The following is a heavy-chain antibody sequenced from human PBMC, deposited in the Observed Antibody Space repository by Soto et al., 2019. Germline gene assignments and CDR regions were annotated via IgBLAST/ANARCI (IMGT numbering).Heavy chain of an antibody. Sequence: GGALILSCSASGFTFSTYGMQWVRQAPGKGMEWVAVISYDGYLKYYVDAVKGRFTVARDNSKNTLFLEMNSLRVEDTAVYFCAKDFKVSGSHYGTLNYYYGMDVWRQGNTVTGSS. CDR1: GFTFSTYG. J-gene: IGHJ6*02. CDR3: AKDFKVSGSHYGTLNYYYGMDV. CDR2: ISYDGYLK. D-gene: IGHD3-10*01. V-gene: IGHV3-30*18.